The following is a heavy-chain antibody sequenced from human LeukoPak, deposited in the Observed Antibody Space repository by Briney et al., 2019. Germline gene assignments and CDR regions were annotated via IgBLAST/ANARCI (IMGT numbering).Heavy chain of an antibody. CDR2: MNPNSGNT. Sequence: ASVKVSCKASGYTFPSYDINWVRQATGQGLEWMGWMNPNSGNTGYAQKFQGRVTMPRNTSISTAYMELSSLRSEDTAVYYCARGRYYYDSSGLNWFDPWGQGTLVTVSS. CDR3: ARGRYYYDSSGLNWFDP. D-gene: IGHD3-22*01. V-gene: IGHV1-8*01. J-gene: IGHJ5*02. CDR1: GYTFPSYD.